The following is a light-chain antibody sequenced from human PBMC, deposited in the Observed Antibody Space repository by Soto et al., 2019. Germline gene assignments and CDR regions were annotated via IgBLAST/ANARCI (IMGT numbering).Light chain of an antibody. V-gene: IGKV1-39*01. CDR2: AAS. J-gene: IGKJ2*01. CDR1: QNIGKY. CDR3: QQSHSIPYS. Sequence: DIQMTQSPSSLSASVGDRVTITCRASQNIGKYLNWYQQKPGKAPKVLIYAASSLQGGVPARFSGSGSGTDFSLTIGSLQPEDLATYHCQQSHSIPYSFGQGTKLEIK.